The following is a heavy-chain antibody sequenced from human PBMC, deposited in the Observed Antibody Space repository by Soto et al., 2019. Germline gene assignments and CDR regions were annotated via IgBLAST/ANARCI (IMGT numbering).Heavy chain of an antibody. CDR1: GGNFSSYT. J-gene: IGHJ3*02. Sequence: QVQLVQSGAEVKKPGSSVKVSCKASGGNFSSYTISWVRQAPGQGLEWMGRIIPILGIANYAQKFQGRVRITADKSTRTAYMALSSLRSEDTVVYYCARGRGAMVAATTDAFDIWGQGTMVTVSS. D-gene: IGHD2-15*01. CDR2: IIPILGIA. V-gene: IGHV1-69*02. CDR3: ARGRGAMVAATTDAFDI.